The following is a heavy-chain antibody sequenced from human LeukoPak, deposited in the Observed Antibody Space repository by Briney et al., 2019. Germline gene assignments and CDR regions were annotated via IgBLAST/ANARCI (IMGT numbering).Heavy chain of an antibody. CDR2: VHGDGNNI. D-gene: IGHD1-26*01. J-gene: IGHJ4*02. CDR1: GFLFSSYA. CDR3: ARARVGAPTDY. V-gene: IGHV3-74*01. Sequence: GGSLRLSCAASGFLFSSYAMYWVRQAPGKGLVWVSRVHGDGNNIGYADSVKGRFTISRDNAKNTLYLQMNSLRPEDTAVYYCARARVGAPTDYWGQGTLVIVSS.